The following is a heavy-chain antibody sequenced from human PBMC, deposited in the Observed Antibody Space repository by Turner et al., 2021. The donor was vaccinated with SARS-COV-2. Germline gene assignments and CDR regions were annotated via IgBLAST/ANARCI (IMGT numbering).Heavy chain of an antibody. D-gene: IGHD3-22*01. CDR3: AREDYYGSSGTLDY. V-gene: IGHV3-23*01. CDR2: ISGSGGST. Sequence: FTSYAMSLVRQAPGKGLEWVSAISGSGGSTYYADSVKGRFSISRYNSKNTLYLQMNSLRAEDTAVYYCAREDYYGSSGTLDYWGQGTLVTVSS. J-gene: IGHJ4*02. CDR1: FTSYA.